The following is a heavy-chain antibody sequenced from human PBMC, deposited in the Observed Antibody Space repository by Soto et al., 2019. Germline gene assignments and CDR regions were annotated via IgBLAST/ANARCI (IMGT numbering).Heavy chain of an antibody. V-gene: IGHV4-39*01. CDR1: SGSISVTNVF. Sequence: PSETLSLTCTVSSGSISVTNVFWGWVRQPPGKGPEWIGNIAYSGTAYFSPSLATRVTFHVDTSKNQFSLTLYSVTAAGTAVYYCARITGRHLDYWGQGILVTVSS. CDR2: IAYSGTA. J-gene: IGHJ4*02. CDR3: ARITGRHLDY. D-gene: IGHD1-20*01.